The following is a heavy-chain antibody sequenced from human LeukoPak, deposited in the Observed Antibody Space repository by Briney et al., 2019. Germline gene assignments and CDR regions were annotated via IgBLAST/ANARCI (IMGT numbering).Heavy chain of an antibody. CDR1: GFTFSSYW. CDR2: INSDGSTT. J-gene: IGHJ4*02. CDR3: TRINYG. D-gene: IGHD3-16*01. Sequence: GGSLGLSCAASGFTFSSYWMHWVRQAPGKGLMWVSRINSDGSTTSYADSVKGRFTISRDNAKNTLYLQMNSLRVEDTAVYYCTRINYGWGQGTLVTVSS. V-gene: IGHV3-74*01.